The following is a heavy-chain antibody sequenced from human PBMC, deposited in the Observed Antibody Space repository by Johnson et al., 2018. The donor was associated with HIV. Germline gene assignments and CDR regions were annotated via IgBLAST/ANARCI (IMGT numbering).Heavy chain of an antibody. D-gene: IGHD3-10*01. CDR1: GFTFSSYA. J-gene: IGHJ3*02. CDR2: ISYDGSNK. V-gene: IGHV3-30-3*01. CDR3: AKDRNYGSGSYPDAFDI. Sequence: QVQLVESGGGLVQPGGSLRLSCAASGFTFSSYAMHWVRQAPGKGLEWVAVISYDGSNKYYADSVKGRFTISRDNSKNTLYLQMNSLRAEDTALYYCAKDRNYGSGSYPDAFDIWGQGIKVTVSS.